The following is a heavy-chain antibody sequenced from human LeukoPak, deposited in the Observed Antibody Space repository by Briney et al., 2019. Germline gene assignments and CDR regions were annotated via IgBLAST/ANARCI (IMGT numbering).Heavy chain of an antibody. CDR2: IYYSGST. V-gene: IGHV4-31*03. CDR3: ARDTGSGYPAGKFD. Sequence: PSETLSLTCTVSGGSISSGGYYWSWIRQHPGKGLAWIGYIYYSGSTYYNPSLKSRVTISVDTSKNQFSLKLSSVTAADTAVYYCARDTGSGYPAGKFDWGQGTLVTVSS. CDR1: GGSISSGGYY. J-gene: IGHJ4*02. D-gene: IGHD3-22*01.